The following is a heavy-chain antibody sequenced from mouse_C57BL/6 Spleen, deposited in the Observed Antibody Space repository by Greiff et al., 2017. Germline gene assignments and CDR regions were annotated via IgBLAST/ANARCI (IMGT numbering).Heavy chain of an antibody. D-gene: IGHD2-5*01. CDR1: GYTFTSYW. CDR2: INPSSGYT. J-gene: IGHJ4*01. CDR3: ARSPYSNNAMDY. V-gene: IGHV1-7*01. Sequence: QVHVKQSGAELAKPGASVKLSCKASGYTFTSYWMHWVKQRPGQGLEWIGYINPSSGYTKYNQKFKDKATLTADKSSSTAYMQLSSLTYEDSAVYYCARSPYSNNAMDYWGQGTSVTVSS.